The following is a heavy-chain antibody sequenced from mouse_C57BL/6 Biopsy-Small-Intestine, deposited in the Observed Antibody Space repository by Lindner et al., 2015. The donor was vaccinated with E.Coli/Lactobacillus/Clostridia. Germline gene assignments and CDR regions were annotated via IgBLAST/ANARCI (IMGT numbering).Heavy chain of an antibody. CDR1: GYTFTDYN. D-gene: IGHD2-12*01. CDR3: ARENPSYSLYFDY. Sequence: VQLQESGPELVKPGASVKIPCKASGYTFTDYNMDWVKQSHGKSLEWIGDINPNNGGTIYNQKFKGKATLTVDKSSSTAYMELRSLTPEDTAVYYCARENPSYSLYFDYWGQGTTLTVSS. CDR2: INPNNGGT. J-gene: IGHJ2*01. V-gene: IGHV1-18*01.